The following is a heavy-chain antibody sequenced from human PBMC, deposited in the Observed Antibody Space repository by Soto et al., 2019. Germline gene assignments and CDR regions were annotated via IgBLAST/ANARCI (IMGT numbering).Heavy chain of an antibody. Sequence: QVQLVQSGAEVKKPGASVKVSCKASGYTFTSYAMHWVRQAPGQSLEWMGWINAGNGNTKYSQKFQGRVTITRYTSASTAYMDLSSLRSEATAVYYCARGYGGPIGWFDPWGQGTLVTVSS. V-gene: IGHV1-3*01. CDR1: GYTFTSYA. CDR3: ARGYGGPIGWFDP. D-gene: IGHD3-16*01. CDR2: INAGNGNT. J-gene: IGHJ5*02.